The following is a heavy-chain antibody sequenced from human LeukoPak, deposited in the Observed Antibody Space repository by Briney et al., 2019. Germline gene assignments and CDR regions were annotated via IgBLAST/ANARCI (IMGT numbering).Heavy chain of an antibody. J-gene: IGHJ3*02. D-gene: IGHD6-19*01. Sequence: ASVKVSCKASGYTFTCYYMHWVRQAPGQGLEWMGWINPNSGGTNYAQKFRGWVTMTRDTSISTAYMELSRLRSDDTAVYYCARDRAPASSGWVFDAFDIWGQGTMVTVSS. V-gene: IGHV1-2*04. CDR3: ARDRAPASSGWVFDAFDI. CDR2: INPNSGGT. CDR1: GYTFTCYY.